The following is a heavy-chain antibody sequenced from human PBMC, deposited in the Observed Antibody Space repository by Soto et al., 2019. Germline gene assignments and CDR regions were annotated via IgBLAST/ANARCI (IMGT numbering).Heavy chain of an antibody. D-gene: IGHD1-20*01. Sequence: PSQTLSLTCAISGDSVSTNSAAWNWIRQSPSRSLEWLGRTYYRSMWLSDYAVSVKSRITIKPDTSKNQFSLQLNSVTPEDTAVYFCARGDNWNDFDFDYWGQGTLVTVSS. J-gene: IGHJ4*02. CDR3: ARGDNWNDFDFDY. V-gene: IGHV6-1*01. CDR2: TYYRSMWLS. CDR1: GDSVSTNSAA.